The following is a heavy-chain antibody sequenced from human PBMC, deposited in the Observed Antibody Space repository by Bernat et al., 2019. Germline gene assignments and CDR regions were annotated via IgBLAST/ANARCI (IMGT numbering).Heavy chain of an antibody. CDR2: VRGYGGQA. D-gene: IGHD3-10*01. J-gene: IGHJ4*02. V-gene: IGHV3-23*04. CDR3: AKARGSGCSYYGFDH. CDR1: GFPFIDYS. Sequence: DVQLVESGGGLVQPGGSLRLSCAASGFPFIDYSMTWVRQPPGKGLEWVSGVRGYGGQADYAGAVKGRFTVYRDNSKNTLSVQMNGLTAEDTAIYYCAKARGSGCSYYGFDHWGQGVMVTVSS.